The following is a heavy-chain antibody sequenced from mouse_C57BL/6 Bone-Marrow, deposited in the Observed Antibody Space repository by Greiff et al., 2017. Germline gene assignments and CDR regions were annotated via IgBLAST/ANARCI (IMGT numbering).Heavy chain of an antibody. J-gene: IGHJ4*01. Sequence: EVQLQQSGAELVRPGASVKLSCTASGFNIKDDYMHWVKQRPEQGLAWIGWIDPENGDTEYASKFQGKATITADTSSNTAYLQRSSLTSEDTAVYYCTTYSNPYYAMDYWGQGTSVTVSS. CDR1: GFNIKDDY. D-gene: IGHD2-5*01. V-gene: IGHV14-4*01. CDR3: TTYSNPYYAMDY. CDR2: IDPENGDT.